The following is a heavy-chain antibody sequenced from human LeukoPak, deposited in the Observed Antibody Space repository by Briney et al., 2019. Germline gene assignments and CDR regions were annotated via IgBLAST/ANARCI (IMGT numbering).Heavy chain of an antibody. CDR1: GGSISSYY. Sequence: TSETLSLTCTVSGGSISSYYWSWIRQPPGKGLEWIGYIYYSGSINYNPSLQSRVTMSIDTSKNQFSLKLSSVTAADTAVYYCARQRELAIDYWGQGTLVTVSS. V-gene: IGHV4-59*08. CDR3: ARQRELAIDY. J-gene: IGHJ4*02. D-gene: IGHD1-26*01. CDR2: IYYSGSI.